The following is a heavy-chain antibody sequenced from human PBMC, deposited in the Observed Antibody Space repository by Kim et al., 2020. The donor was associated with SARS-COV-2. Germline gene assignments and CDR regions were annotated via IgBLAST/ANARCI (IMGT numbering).Heavy chain of an antibody. D-gene: IGHD3-22*01. J-gene: IGHJ5*01. Sequence: KSRVTISVDTSKNQFSLKLSSVTAADTAVYYCARGEKSYYDSSGTTKFDPWGQGTLVTVSS. CDR3: ARGEKSYYDSSGTTKFDP. V-gene: IGHV4-59*09.